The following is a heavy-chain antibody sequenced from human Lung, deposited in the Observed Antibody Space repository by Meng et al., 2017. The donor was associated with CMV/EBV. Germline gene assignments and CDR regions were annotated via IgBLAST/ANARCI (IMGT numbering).Heavy chain of an antibody. J-gene: IGHJ4*02. CDR2: TYYKSKWDH. CDR1: GDSVSSNSAT. D-gene: IGHD3-22*01. V-gene: IGHV6-1*01. CDR3: SRVLGDITGYVSDY. Sequence: SCAISGDSVSSNSATWNWIRQSPSRGLEWLGRTYYKSKWDHDYAVSVKSRISFNPDTSTNQFSLQLSSVTPEDTAVYYCSRVLGDITGYVSDYCGQRTLVTVSS.